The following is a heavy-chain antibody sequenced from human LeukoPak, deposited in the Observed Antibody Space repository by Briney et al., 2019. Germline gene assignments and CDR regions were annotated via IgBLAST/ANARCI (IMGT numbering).Heavy chain of an antibody. CDR3: AGTHPYYDILTGYYDYYYYGMDV. CDR2: IYYSGST. Sequence: PSETLSLTCTVSGGSISSYYWSWIRQPPGKGLEWIGYIYYSGSTNYNPSLKSRVTISVDTFKNQFSLKLSSVTAADTAVYYCAGTHPYYDILTGYYDYYYYGMDVWGQGTTVTVSS. J-gene: IGHJ6*02. CDR1: GGSISSYY. V-gene: IGHV4-59*01. D-gene: IGHD3-9*01.